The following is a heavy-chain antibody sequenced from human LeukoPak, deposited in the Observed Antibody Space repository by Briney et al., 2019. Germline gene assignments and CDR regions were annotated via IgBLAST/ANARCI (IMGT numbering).Heavy chain of an antibody. J-gene: IGHJ4*02. CDR3: ASEIDY. Sequence: GGSLRHSCAASGFTFSSYAMHWVRQAPGKGLEWVAVISYDGSNKYYADSVKGRFTISRDDSKNTLYLQMNSLRAEDTAVYYCASEIDYWGQGTLVTVSS. V-gene: IGHV3-30-3*01. CDR1: GFTFSSYA. CDR2: ISYDGSNK.